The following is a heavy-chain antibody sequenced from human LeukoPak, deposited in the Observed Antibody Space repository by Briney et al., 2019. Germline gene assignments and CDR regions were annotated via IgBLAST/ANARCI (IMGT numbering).Heavy chain of an antibody. V-gene: IGHV4-34*01. J-gene: IGHJ4*02. CDR2: INHSGST. CDR1: GGSFSGYY. Sequence: SETLSLTCAVYGGSFSGYYWSWIRQPPGKGLEWIGEINHSGSTNYNPSLKSRVTISVDTSKNQFSLKLSSVTAADTAVYYCARGMGFWSGYVVYWGQGTLVTVX. CDR3: ARGMGFWSGYVVY. D-gene: IGHD3-3*01.